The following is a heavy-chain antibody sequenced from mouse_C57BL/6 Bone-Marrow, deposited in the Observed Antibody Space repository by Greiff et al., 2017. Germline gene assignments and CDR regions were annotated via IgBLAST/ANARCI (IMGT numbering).Heavy chain of an antibody. Sequence: EVKLMESGGGLVQPGGSLSLSCAASGFTFTDYYMSWVRQPPGKALEWLGFIRNKANGYTTEYSASVKGRFTISRDNSQSILYLQMNALRAEDSATYYCARGITTVVGSHFDYWGQGTTRTVSS. CDR3: ARGITTVVGSHFDY. CDR1: GFTFTDYY. J-gene: IGHJ2*01. CDR2: IRNKANGYTT. D-gene: IGHD1-1*01. V-gene: IGHV7-3*01.